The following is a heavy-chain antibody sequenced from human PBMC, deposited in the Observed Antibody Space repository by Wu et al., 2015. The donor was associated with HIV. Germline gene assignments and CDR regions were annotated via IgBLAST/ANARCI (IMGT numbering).Heavy chain of an antibody. CDR2: INPDTGDT. Sequence: VQLEQSGAQIQKSGASVTVSCKTSGYTFTDYYIHWVRQAPGQGLQWMGYINPDTGDTKYSQNFKGSLTMTRDTSLSTVYMVLTRPRLNDTAIYYCARDWRFRGVFDDLYMDVWGNGTTIVVSS. CDR3: ARDWRFRGVFDDLYMDV. V-gene: IGHV1-2*02. J-gene: IGHJ6*03. D-gene: IGHD3-9*01. CDR1: GYTFTDYY.